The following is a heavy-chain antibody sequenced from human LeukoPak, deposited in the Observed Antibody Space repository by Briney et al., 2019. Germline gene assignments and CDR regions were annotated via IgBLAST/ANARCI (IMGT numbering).Heavy chain of an antibody. Sequence: PSETLSLTCTVSGGSISSYYWSWIRQPAGKGLEWIGRIYTSGSTNYNPSRKSRVTMSVDTSKNQFSLKLSSVTAADTAVYYCARAEYDSSGYYRGYYFDYWGQGTLVTVSS. V-gene: IGHV4-4*07. CDR3: ARAEYDSSGYYRGYYFDY. CDR1: GGSISSYY. J-gene: IGHJ4*02. D-gene: IGHD3-22*01. CDR2: IYTSGST.